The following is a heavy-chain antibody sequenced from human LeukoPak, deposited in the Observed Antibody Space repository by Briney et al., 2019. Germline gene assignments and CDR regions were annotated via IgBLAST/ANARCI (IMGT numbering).Heavy chain of an antibody. CDR3: AKDVGHNLREFDY. J-gene: IGHJ4*02. V-gene: IGHV3-9*01. Sequence: PGRSLRLSCAASGFTFDDYAMHWVRQAPGKGLEWVSGISWNSGSIGYADSVKGRFTISRDNAKNSLYLQMNSLRAEDTALYYCAKDVGHNLREFDYWGQGTLVTVSS. D-gene: IGHD1-20*01. CDR2: ISWNSGSI. CDR1: GFTFDDYA.